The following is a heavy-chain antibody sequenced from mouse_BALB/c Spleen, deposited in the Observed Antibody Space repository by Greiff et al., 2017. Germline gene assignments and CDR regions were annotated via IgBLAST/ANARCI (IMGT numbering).Heavy chain of an antibody. J-gene: IGHJ3*01. CDR2: INPSSGYT. CDR3: ARKGLTGNWFAY. V-gene: IGHV1-4*02. D-gene: IGHD4-1*01. Sequence: VQLVESAAELARPGASVKMSCKASGYTFTSYTMHWVKQRPGQGLEWIGYINPSSGYTEYNQKFKDKTTLTADKSSSTAYMQLSSLTSEDSAVYYCARKGLTGNWFAYWGQGTLVTVSA. CDR1: GYTFTSYT.